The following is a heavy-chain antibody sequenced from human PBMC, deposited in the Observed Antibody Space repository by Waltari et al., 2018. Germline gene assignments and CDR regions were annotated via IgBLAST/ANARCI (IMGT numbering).Heavy chain of an antibody. Sequence: QVQLQESGPGLVKPPETLSLTCAVSGYSIRSGYYWAWIRPPPGKGLEWIGSIYHGGSTYYNPSLKSRVTISVDTSKNQFSLKLSSVTAADTAIYYCVRPSHLWLGNAAFDIWGQGTMVTVSP. J-gene: IGHJ3*02. D-gene: IGHD3-10*01. CDR2: IYHGGST. CDR3: VRPSHLWLGNAAFDI. V-gene: IGHV4-38-2*01. CDR1: GYSIRSGYY.